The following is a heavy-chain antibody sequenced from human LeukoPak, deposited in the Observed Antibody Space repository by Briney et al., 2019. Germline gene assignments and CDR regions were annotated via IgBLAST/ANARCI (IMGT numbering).Heavy chain of an antibody. V-gene: IGHV3-30*02. Sequence: GGSLRLSCAASGFTFSSYGMHWVRQAPGKGLEWVAFIRYDGSNKYYADSVKGRFTISRDNSKNTLYLQMNSLRAEDTAVYYCAKNRGLGYCSSTSCYGGGFDYWGQGTLVTVSS. CDR3: AKNRGLGYCSSTSCYGGGFDY. CDR1: GFTFSSYG. CDR2: IRYDGSNK. J-gene: IGHJ4*02. D-gene: IGHD2-2*01.